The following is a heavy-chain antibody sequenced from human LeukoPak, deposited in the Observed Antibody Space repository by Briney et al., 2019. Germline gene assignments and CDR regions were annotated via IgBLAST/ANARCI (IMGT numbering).Heavy chain of an antibody. CDR2: IIPIFGTA. D-gene: IGHD3-22*01. CDR3: ARDFANYYDSSRLDY. V-gene: IGHV1-69*05. J-gene: IGHJ4*02. Sequence: SVKVSCKXSGGTFSSYAISWVRQAPGQGLEWMGRIIPIFGTANYSQKFQGRVTITTDESTSTAYMELSSLRSEDTAVYYCARDFANYYDSSRLDYWGQGNLVTVSS. CDR1: GGTFSSYA.